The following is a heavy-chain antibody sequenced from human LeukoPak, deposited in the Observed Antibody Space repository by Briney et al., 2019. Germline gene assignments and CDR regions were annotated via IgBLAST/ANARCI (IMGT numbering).Heavy chain of an antibody. J-gene: IGHJ4*02. CDR2: INTNTGTP. CDR3: ARRQYTYGQYYFDY. V-gene: IGHV7-4-1*02. CDR1: GHTFNTYA. Sequence: GASVKVSCKASGHTFNTYAITWVRQAPGQGLEWMGRINTNTGTPTYAQGFTGRIVFSVDSSVSTAYLQITSLEAEDTAVYYCARRQYTYGQYYFDYWGQGTLVTVSS. D-gene: IGHD5-18*01.